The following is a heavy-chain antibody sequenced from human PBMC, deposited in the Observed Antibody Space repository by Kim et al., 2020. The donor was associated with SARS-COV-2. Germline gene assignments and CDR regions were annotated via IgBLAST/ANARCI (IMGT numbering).Heavy chain of an antibody. CDR3: ARYNWNDGIWDY. D-gene: IGHD1-1*01. Sequence: ASVKVSCKASGYTFTSYAMHWVRQAPGQRLEWMGWINAGNGNTKYSQKFQGRVTFTRDTSASTAYMELSSLRSEDTAVYYCARYNWNDGIWDYWGQGTLVTVSS. CDR1: GYTFTSYA. CDR2: INAGNGNT. J-gene: IGHJ4*02. V-gene: IGHV1-3*01.